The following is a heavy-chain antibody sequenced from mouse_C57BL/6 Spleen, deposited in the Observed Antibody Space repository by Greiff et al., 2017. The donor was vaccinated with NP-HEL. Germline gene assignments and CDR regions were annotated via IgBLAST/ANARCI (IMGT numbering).Heavy chain of an antibody. J-gene: IGHJ4*01. Sequence: VQLQQSGPELVKPGASVKISCKASGYAFSSSWMNWVKQRPGKGLEWIGRIYPGDGDTNYNGKFKGKATLTADKSSSTAYMQLSSLTSEDSAVYFCARSFPLYAMDYWGQGTSVTVSS. CDR2: IYPGDGDT. CDR1: GYAFSSSW. V-gene: IGHV1-82*01. CDR3: ARSFPLYAMDY.